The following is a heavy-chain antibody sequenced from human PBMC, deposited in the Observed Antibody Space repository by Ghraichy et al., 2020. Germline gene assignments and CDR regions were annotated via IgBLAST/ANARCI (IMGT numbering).Heavy chain of an antibody. V-gene: IGHV3-21*01. CDR1: VFTLSSYT. CDR3: TRASVVEAATVPFAI. Sequence: GGSLRLSCAASVFTLSSYTMNWVRQAPGEGLEWGSSISSARDYKYYADSVKAPFTISRENAKNSVYLQMNSLRAEDTAIYYWTRASVVEAATVPFAIWGQGTMATVSS. D-gene: IGHD2-15*01. J-gene: IGHJ3*02. CDR2: ISSARDYK.